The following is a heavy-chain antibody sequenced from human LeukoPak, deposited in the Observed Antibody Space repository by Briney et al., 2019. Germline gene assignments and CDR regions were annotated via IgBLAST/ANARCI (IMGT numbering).Heavy chain of an antibody. CDR2: MNPNSGNT. CDR3: ARGRRPWFGENGLSDY. J-gene: IGHJ4*02. CDR1: GYTFTSYD. D-gene: IGHD3-10*01. Sequence: PPASVKVSCKASGYTFTSYDINWVRQAPGQGLEWMGWMNPNSGNTDYAQKFQGRVTMTRNTSTSTDYMELSSLRSEDTDVYYCARGRRPWFGENGLSDYWGQGTLVTVSS. V-gene: IGHV1-8*01.